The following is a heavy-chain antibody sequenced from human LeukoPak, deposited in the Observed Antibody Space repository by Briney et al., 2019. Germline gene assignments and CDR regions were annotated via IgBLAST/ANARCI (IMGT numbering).Heavy chain of an antibody. D-gene: IGHD1-14*01. CDR1: GHSFTIYW. Sequence: SLSLFYQGCGHSFTIYWIGCAREMPGKGMEWMGVIYAEDSRIRYNPSFQGQVTISVDKAMSTAYLQWVSLKASDNAMYYCAGRDVTNNWSFPWGQGTLVTVSS. CDR2: IYAEDSRI. CDR3: AGRDVTNNWSFP. J-gene: IGHJ5*02. V-gene: IGHV5-51*01.